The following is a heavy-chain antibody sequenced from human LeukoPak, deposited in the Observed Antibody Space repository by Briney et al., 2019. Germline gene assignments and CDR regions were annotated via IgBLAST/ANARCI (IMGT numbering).Heavy chain of an antibody. D-gene: IGHD3-3*01. Sequence: LRLSCAVSGFTFSDYYMSWIRQPPGKGLGWIGSIYYSGSTYYNPSLKSRVTISVDTSKNQFSLKLSSVTAADTAVYYCARHVNYDFWSGSRGFFDIWGQGTMVTVSS. J-gene: IGHJ3*02. CDR3: ARHVNYDFWSGSRGFFDI. CDR1: GFTFSDYY. CDR2: IYYSGST. V-gene: IGHV4-39*01.